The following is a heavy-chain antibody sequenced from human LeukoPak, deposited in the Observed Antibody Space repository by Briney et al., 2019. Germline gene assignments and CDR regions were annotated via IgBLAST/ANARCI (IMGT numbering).Heavy chain of an antibody. Sequence: SETLSLTCTVSGSSISSGGYYWSWIRQHPGKGLEWIGYIYYSGSTYYNPSLKSRVTISVDTSKNQFSLKLSSVTAADTAVYYCARVARYSGYDSGLPRFDYWGQGTLVTVSS. CDR3: ARVARYSGYDSGLPRFDY. V-gene: IGHV4-31*03. CDR1: GSSISSGGYY. D-gene: IGHD5-12*01. CDR2: IYYSGST. J-gene: IGHJ4*02.